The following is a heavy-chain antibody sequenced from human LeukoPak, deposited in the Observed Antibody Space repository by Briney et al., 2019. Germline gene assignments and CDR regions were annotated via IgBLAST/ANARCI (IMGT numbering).Heavy chain of an antibody. D-gene: IGHD2-2*01. Sequence: SETLSPTCAVSGYSISSGYYWGWIRQPPGKGLEWIGSIYHSGSTYYNPSLKSRVTISVDTSKNQFSLKLSSVTAADTAVYYCARSGGPPAGPRFRSYYYYGMDVWGKGTTVTVSS. CDR1: GYSISSGYY. CDR3: ARSGGPPAGPRFRSYYYYGMDV. CDR2: IYHSGST. V-gene: IGHV4-38-2*01. J-gene: IGHJ6*04.